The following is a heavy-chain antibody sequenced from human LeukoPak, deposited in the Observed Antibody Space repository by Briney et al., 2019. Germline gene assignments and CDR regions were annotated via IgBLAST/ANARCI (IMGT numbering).Heavy chain of an antibody. CDR3: ASLNCNNGVCYNFDY. D-gene: IGHD2-8*01. CDR2: INPNSGGT. Sequence: ASVKVSCKASGYTFTGYFIHWVRQAPGQGLEWMGWINPNSGGTNYAQKFQGRVNMTSDTSINTAYMELSRLRSDDTAMYYCASLNCNNGVCYNFDYWGQGTLVTVSS. V-gene: IGHV1-2*02. CDR1: GYTFTGYF. J-gene: IGHJ4*02.